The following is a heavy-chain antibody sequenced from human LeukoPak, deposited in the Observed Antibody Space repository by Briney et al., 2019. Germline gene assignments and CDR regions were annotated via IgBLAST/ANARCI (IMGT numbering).Heavy chain of an antibody. D-gene: IGHD4-17*01. V-gene: IGHV3-30*02. CDR2: IRYDGSNK. CDR1: GFTFSSYG. J-gene: IGHJ4*02. Sequence: GGSLRLSCAASGFTFSSYGMHWVRQAPGKGLEWVAFIRYDGSNKYYADSVKGRFTISRDNSKNTQYLQMNSLRAEDTAVYYCAKSTTVTDLGDYWGQGTLVTVSS. CDR3: AKSTTVTDLGDY.